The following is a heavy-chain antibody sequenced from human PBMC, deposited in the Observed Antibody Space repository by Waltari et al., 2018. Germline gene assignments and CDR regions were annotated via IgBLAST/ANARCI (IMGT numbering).Heavy chain of an antibody. V-gene: IGHV3-7*01. D-gene: IGHD3-10*01. Sequence: EVQMVESGGGLVQPGGSLRLSCAASGFTFSNYWMSWVRQAPGKGLEWVANIKQDGSEKYYVDSVKGRFTISRDNAKNSLYLQMNSLRAEDTAVYYCARDRASYGYWGQGTLVTVSS. CDR1: GFTFSNYW. CDR2: IKQDGSEK. J-gene: IGHJ4*02. CDR3: ARDRASYGY.